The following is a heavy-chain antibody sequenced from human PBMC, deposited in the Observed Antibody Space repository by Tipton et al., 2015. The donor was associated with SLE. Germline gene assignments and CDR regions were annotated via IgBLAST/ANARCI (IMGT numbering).Heavy chain of an antibody. Sequence: GSLRLSCVVSGFTFSGYWMSWVRQAPGKGLEWVAYINRDGSEKYYGDSVKGRFTISRDNAKNSLSLQMNSLGAEDTAVYYCARVSVAPDAFDMWGHGTVVTVSS. CDR3: ARVSVAPDAFDM. D-gene: IGHD2-21*01. CDR1: GFTFSGYW. J-gene: IGHJ3*02. V-gene: IGHV3-7*01. CDR2: INRDGSEK.